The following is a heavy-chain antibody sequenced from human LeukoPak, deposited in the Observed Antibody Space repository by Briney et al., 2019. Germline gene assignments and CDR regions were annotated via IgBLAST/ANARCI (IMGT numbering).Heavy chain of an antibody. CDR1: RGSLSGGDYY. CDR3: ARDCGGTSCYGRYYYGMDV. Sequence: SETLSLTCTVSRGSLSGGDYYWSWIRQPPGKGLEWIGYIYYSGSTYNNPSLKSRVTISVDTSNNQFSLMLTSVTAADTAVYYCARDCGGTSCYGRYYYGMDVWGQGTTVTVSS. CDR2: IYYSGST. V-gene: IGHV4-30-4*01. D-gene: IGHD2-2*01. J-gene: IGHJ6*02.